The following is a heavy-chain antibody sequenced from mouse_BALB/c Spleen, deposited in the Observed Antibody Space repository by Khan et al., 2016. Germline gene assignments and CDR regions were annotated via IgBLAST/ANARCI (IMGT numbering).Heavy chain of an antibody. V-gene: IGHV1S41*01. CDR3: AREGTVPLMVY. J-gene: IGHJ4*01. CDR1: GYTFTSYW. CDR2: IAPGSGSA. Sequence: DLVKPGASVKLSCKASGYTFTSYWINWIKQRPGQGLEWIGRIAPGSGSASYNEMFKGKATLTVETSSSTAYIQLSSLSSDDSAFYFCAREGTVPLMVYWGQGTSVTVSS. D-gene: IGHD1-1*01.